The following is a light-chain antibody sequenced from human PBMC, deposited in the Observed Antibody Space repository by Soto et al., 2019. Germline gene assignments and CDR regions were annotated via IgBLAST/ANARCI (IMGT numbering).Light chain of an antibody. CDR2: KAS. V-gene: IGKV1-5*03. CDR1: QSISSW. J-gene: IGKJ3*01. CDR3: QQYNSYSIT. Sequence: DIQMTQSPSTLSASVGDRVTITCRASQSISSWLAWYQQKPGKAPKLLIYKASSLESWVPSRFSGSGSGTEFTLTISSLQPDDFATYYCQQYNSYSITFGPGTKVDI.